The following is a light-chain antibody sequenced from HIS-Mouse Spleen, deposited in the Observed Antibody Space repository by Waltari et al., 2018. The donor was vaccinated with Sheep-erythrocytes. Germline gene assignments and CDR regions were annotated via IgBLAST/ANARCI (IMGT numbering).Light chain of an antibody. J-gene: IGKJ2*01. CDR1: QSLVQSDGNTY. CDR3: MQGTHWPPYT. Sequence: VVMTLSPLSLPVTLGQPASISCSSPQSLVQSDGNTYLNWFQQRPGQSPRRLIYKVSNRDSGVPDRFSGSGSGTDFTLKISRVEAEDVGVYYCMQGTHWPPYTFGQGTKLEIK. V-gene: IGKV2-30*02. CDR2: KVS.